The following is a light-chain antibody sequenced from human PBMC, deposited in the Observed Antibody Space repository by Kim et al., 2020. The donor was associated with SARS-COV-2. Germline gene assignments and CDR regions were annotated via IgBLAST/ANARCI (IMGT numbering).Light chain of an antibody. CDR1: QSVYNSY. CDR3: QQYGSSPWT. CDR2: AAS. J-gene: IGKJ1*01. Sequence: EIVLTQSPGTLSLSPGERATLSCRASQSVYNSYLAWYQQKPGQAPRLLIYAASSRATGIPDRFSGSGSGTDFTLTISRLEPEDLAVYYCQQYGSSPWTFGQGTKVDIK. V-gene: IGKV3-20*01.